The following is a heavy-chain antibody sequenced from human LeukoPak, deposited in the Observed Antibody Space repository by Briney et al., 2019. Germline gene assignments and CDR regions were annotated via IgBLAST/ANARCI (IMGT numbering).Heavy chain of an antibody. CDR3: AKAGSIKFDY. Sequence: GGSLRLSCAASGFTFSTYAMSWVRQAPGKGLEWVSGISGSGGGGTYYADSAKGRFTISRDNSKNTLYMQMSNLRAEDTAVYYCAKAGSIKFDYWGQGTLVTVSS. CDR1: GFTFSTYA. CDR2: ISGSGGGGT. D-gene: IGHD1-26*01. J-gene: IGHJ4*02. V-gene: IGHV3-23*01.